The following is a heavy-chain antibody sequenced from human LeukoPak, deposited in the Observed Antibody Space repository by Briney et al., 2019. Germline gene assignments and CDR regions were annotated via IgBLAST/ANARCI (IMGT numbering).Heavy chain of an antibody. J-gene: IGHJ4*02. Sequence: SVKVSCKASGGTFSSYAISWVRQAPGQGLEWMGRIIPILGIANYAQKFQGRVTITADKSTSTAYMELSSLRSEDTAVYYCARVDTAMVIDYWGREPWSPSPQ. CDR3: ARVDTAMVIDY. D-gene: IGHD5-18*01. CDR1: GGTFSSYA. CDR2: IIPILGIA. V-gene: IGHV1-69*04.